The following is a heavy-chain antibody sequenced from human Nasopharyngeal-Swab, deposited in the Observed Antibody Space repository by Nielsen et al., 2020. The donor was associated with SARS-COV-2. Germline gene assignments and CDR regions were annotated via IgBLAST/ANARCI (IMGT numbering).Heavy chain of an antibody. Sequence: GESLKISCVASGVIFSKYWMHWVRQAPGKGLVWVSRIDTDGSTTDHADSVKGRFTISRDNAKNTLYLQMNNLRAEDTALYYCARDVAGADSAWGQGTLVTVSS. D-gene: IGHD2-21*01. J-gene: IGHJ5*02. CDR2: IDTDGSTT. CDR1: GVIFSKYW. CDR3: ARDVAGADSA. V-gene: IGHV3-74*01.